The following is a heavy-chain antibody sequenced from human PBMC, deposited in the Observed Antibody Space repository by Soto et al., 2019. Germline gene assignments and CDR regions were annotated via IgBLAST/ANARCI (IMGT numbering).Heavy chain of an antibody. V-gene: IGHV4-30-2*01. CDR2: ISHTGST. CDR3: ARAVAPYLGTWFDP. CDR1: GGSITSGNSYS. J-gene: IGHJ5*02. Sequence: QLQLQESGSGLVKPSQTLSLTCAVSGGSITSGNSYSWSWIRQPPGKGLEWIGSISHTGSTSYNPSLKGRVTMSIDKSKNHFSPKLSSVTAADMAVYYCARAVAPYLGTWFDPWGQGTLVIVS. D-gene: IGHD3-16*01.